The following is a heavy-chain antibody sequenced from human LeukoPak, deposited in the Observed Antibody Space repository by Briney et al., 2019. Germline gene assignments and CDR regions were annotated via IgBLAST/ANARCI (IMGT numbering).Heavy chain of an antibody. D-gene: IGHD6-19*01. V-gene: IGHV3-64*01. CDR3: ARASSGWYGY. J-gene: IGHJ4*02. Sequence: PGGSLRLSCTASGFSVSNMYMSWVRQAPGKGLEYVSAISTNGGSTSYANSVKGRFTISRDNSKNTLYLQMGSLRTEDMAVYYCARASSGWYGYWGQGTLVTVSS. CDR1: GFSVSNMY. CDR2: ISTNGGST.